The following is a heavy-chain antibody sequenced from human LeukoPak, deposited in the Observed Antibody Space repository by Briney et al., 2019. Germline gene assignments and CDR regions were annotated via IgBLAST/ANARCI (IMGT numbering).Heavy chain of an antibody. J-gene: IGHJ4*02. CDR1: GFTFSSYA. CDR2: ISGSGGST. Sequence: PRGSLRLSCAASGFTFSSYAVSWVRQAPGKGLEWVSAISGSGGSTYYADSVKGRFTISRDNSKNTLYLQMNSLRAEDTAVYYCAKINTDDYYGSGSYLVYWGQGTLVTVSS. CDR3: AKINTDDYYGSGSYLVY. D-gene: IGHD3-10*01. V-gene: IGHV3-23*01.